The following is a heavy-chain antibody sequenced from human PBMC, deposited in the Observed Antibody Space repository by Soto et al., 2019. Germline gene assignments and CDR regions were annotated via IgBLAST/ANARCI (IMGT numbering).Heavy chain of an antibody. V-gene: IGHV4-59*01. Sequence: SETLSLTCTISGVSISSYYWSWILQPPGKGLEWIGYIYYSGSTNYNPSLKSRVTISVDTSKNQFSLKLSSVTAADTAVYYCSFWGRTYYYHYMVSWCKGTTVTV. CDR3: SFWGRTYYYHYMVS. J-gene: IGHJ6*03. CDR1: GVSISSYY. CDR2: IYYSGST. D-gene: IGHD7-27*01.